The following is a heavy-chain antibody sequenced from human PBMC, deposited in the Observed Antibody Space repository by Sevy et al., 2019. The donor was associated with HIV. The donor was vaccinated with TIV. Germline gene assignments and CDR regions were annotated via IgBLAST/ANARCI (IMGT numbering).Heavy chain of an antibody. CDR3: ARLYTYSSSWYDY. J-gene: IGHJ4*02. CDR1: GYCMSSGYY. V-gene: IGHV4-38-2*02. D-gene: IGHD6-13*01. CDR2: IYHSGST. Sequence: SETLSLTCTVSGYCMSSGYYWGWIRQPPGKGLGWIGSIYHSGSTYYNPSLKSRVTISVDTSKNQFSLKLSSVTAADTAVYYCARLYTYSSSWYDYWGQGPLVTVSS.